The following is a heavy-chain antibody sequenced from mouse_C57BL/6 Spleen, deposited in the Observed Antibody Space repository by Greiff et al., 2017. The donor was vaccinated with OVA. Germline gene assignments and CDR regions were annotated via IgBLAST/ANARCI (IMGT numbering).Heavy chain of an antibody. CDR3: ARGIYGSSSYYFDY. J-gene: IGHJ2*01. D-gene: IGHD1-1*01. CDR2: IYPGSGST. CDR1: GYTFTSYW. Sequence: QVQLQQPGAELVKPGASVKMSCKASGYTFTSYWITWVKQRPGQGLEWIGDIYPGSGSTNYNEKFKSKATLTVDTSSSTAYMQLSSLTSEDSAVYYCARGIYGSSSYYFDYWGQGTTLTVSS. V-gene: IGHV1-55*01.